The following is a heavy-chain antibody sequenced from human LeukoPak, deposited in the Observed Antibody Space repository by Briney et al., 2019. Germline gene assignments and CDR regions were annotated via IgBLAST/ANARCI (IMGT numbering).Heavy chain of an antibody. CDR2: ISGSGSST. Sequence: GGSLRLSCAASGFTFSSYAMSWVRQAPGKGLEWVSAISGSGSSTYYADSVKGRFTISRDNSKNTLYLQMNSLRAEDTAVYYCAKDQSGYCSSTSCRSFDYWGQGTLVTVSS. V-gene: IGHV3-23*01. CDR1: GFTFSSYA. CDR3: AKDQSGYCSSTSCRSFDY. J-gene: IGHJ4*02. D-gene: IGHD2-2*01.